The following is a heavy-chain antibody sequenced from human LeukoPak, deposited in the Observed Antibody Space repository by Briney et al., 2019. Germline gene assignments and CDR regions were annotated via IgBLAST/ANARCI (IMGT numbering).Heavy chain of an antibody. J-gene: IGHJ5*02. D-gene: IGHD2-21*02. V-gene: IGHV4-59*01. CDR2: IYYSGST. CDR1: GGSISSYY. CDR3: ARVVVTALLGWFDP. Sequence: SETLPLTCTVSGGSISSYYWSWIRQPPGKGLEWIGYIYYSGSTNYNPSLKSRVTISVDTSKNQFSLKLSSVTAADTAVYYCARVVVTALLGWFDPWGQGTLVTVSS.